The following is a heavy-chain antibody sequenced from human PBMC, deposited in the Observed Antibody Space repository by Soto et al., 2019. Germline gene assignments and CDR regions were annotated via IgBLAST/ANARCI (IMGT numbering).Heavy chain of an antibody. V-gene: IGHV5-51*01. J-gene: IGHJ6*02. CDR2: IYPGDSDT. CDR3: ARQDFSDSSGWWDYYYGMDV. D-gene: IGHD6-19*01. CDR1: GYSFTSYW. Sequence: RGESLQISCKGSGYSFTSYWIGWVRQMPGKGLEWMGIIYPGDSDTRYSPSFQGQVTISADKSISTAYLQWSSLKASDTAMYYCARQDFSDSSGWWDYYYGMDVWGQGTTVTVSS.